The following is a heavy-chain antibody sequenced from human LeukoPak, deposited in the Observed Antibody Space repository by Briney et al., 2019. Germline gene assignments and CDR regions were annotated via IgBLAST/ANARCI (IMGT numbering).Heavy chain of an antibody. CDR1: GFTVSSNY. V-gene: IGHV3-66*01. J-gene: IGHJ4*02. CDR3: ARDRHPLDYGGSDY. Sequence: PGGSLRLSCAASGFTVSSNYMSWVRQAPGKGLEWVSVIYSGGSTYYADSVKGRFTISRDNSKNTLYLQMNSLRAEDTAVYYCARDRHPLDYGGSDYWGQGTLVTVSS. CDR2: IYSGGST. D-gene: IGHD4-23*01.